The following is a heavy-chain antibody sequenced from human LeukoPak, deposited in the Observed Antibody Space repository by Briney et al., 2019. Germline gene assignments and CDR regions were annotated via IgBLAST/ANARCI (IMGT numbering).Heavy chain of an antibody. CDR3: AKDMTIFGVVTLQYFDY. J-gene: IGHJ4*02. Sequence: GGSLRLSCAASGFTFSSYAMHWVRQAPGKGLEWVAVISYDGSNKYYADSVKGRFTISRDNSKNTLYLQMNSLRAEDTAVYYCAKDMTIFGVVTLQYFDYWGQGTLVTVSS. CDR1: GFTFSSYA. CDR2: ISYDGSNK. D-gene: IGHD3-3*01. V-gene: IGHV3-30-3*01.